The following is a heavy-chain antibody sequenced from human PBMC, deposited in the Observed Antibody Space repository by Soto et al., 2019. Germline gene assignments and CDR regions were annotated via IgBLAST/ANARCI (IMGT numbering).Heavy chain of an antibody. D-gene: IGHD3-3*01. Sequence: SETLSLTCTVSGGSISSYYWSWIRQPPGKGLGWIGYIYYSGSTNYNPSLKSRVTISVDTSKNQFSLKLSSVTAADTAVYYCARFRSGYYYFDYWGQGTLVTVSS. CDR1: GGSISSYY. J-gene: IGHJ4*02. CDR2: IYYSGST. CDR3: ARFRSGYYYFDY. V-gene: IGHV4-59*08.